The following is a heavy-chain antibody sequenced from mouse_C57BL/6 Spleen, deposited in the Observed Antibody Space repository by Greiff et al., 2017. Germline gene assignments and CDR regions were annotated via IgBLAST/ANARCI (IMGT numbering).Heavy chain of an antibody. Sequence: QVQLQQPGAELVKPGASVKLSCKASGYTFTSYWMQWVKQRPGQGLEWIGEIDPSDSYTNYNQKFKGKATLTVDTSSSPAYMQLSSLTSEDSAVYYGERCVRITTVEASDYWGQGTTLTVSS. CDR3: ERCVRITTVEASDY. CDR1: GYTFTSYW. J-gene: IGHJ2*01. D-gene: IGHD1-1*01. V-gene: IGHV1-50*01. CDR2: IDPSDSYT.